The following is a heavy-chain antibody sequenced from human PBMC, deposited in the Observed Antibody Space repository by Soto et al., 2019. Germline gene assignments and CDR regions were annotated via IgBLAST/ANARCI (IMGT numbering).Heavy chain of an antibody. Sequence: GGSLRLSCAASGFTFSSYAMHWVRQAPGKGLEWVAVISYDGSNKYYADSVKGRFTISRDNSKNTLYLQMNSLRAEDTAVYYCARGSVRIAAAVLDYWGQGTLVTVSS. D-gene: IGHD6-13*01. CDR2: ISYDGSNK. V-gene: IGHV3-30-3*01. J-gene: IGHJ4*02. CDR3: ARGSVRIAAAVLDY. CDR1: GFTFSSYA.